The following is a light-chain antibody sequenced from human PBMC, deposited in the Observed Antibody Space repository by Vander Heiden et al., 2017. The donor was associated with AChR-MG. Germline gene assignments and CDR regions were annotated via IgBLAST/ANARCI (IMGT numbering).Light chain of an antibody. CDR2: QGS. J-gene: IGLJ2*01. CDR3: QAWDSSTPPVV. Sequence: SYELTQPPSVSVSPGQTASISCSGDKLGDKYACWYQQRPGRAPVLVIYQGSQRPSGIPERFSGCNSGNTATLTISGTQAMDEADYYCQAWDSSTPPVVFGGGTKLTVL. CDR1: KLGDKY. V-gene: IGLV3-1*01.